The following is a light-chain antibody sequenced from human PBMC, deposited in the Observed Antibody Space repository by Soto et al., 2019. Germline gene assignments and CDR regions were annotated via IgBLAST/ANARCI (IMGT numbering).Light chain of an antibody. CDR1: QTVSSNY. J-gene: IGKJ5*01. Sequence: IILSQSPDTLSLSPGESATHSCRASQTVSSNYLAWCQQRPGQAPRLLIYGASTRAAGIPDRFSGSGSGTDFTLTITRLEPEDSAVYFCQQYTGPPTTFGQGTRLAI. CDR3: QQYTGPPTT. V-gene: IGKV3-20*01. CDR2: GAS.